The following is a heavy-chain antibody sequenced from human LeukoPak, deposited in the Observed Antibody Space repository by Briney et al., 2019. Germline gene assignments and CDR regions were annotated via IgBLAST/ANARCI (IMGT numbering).Heavy chain of an antibody. V-gene: IGHV1-18*01. CDR2: ISDYSGNT. CDR3: ARGDSGYDSKTRYYYYLDV. J-gene: IGHJ6*03. D-gene: IGHD5-12*01. Sequence: ASVKLSCKASGYTFTSYGMSWVRQAPGQGLEWVGWISDYSGNTNYAHKVQGRFTMTTDTSTSTVYMELSSLRADDTAVYYCARGDSGYDSKTRYYYYLDVWGKGTTVTVSS. CDR1: GYTFTSYG.